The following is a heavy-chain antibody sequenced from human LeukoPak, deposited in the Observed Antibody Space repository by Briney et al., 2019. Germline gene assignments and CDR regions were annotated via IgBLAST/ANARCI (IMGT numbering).Heavy chain of an antibody. CDR2: IWYDGSNK. CDR3: AKGVHYYDRSGSTFDI. V-gene: IGHV3-33*06. J-gene: IGHJ3*02. Sequence: GGSLRLSCAASGFTFSSYGMHWVRQAPGKGLEWVAVIWYDGSNKYYADSVKGRFTISRDNSKNKLSLQMNGLRAEDTAVYYCAKGVHYYDRSGSTFDIWGQGTMVTVSS. D-gene: IGHD3-22*01. CDR1: GFTFSSYG.